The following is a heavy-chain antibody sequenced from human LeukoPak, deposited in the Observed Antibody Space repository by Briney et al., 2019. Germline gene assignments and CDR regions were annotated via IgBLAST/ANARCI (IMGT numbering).Heavy chain of an antibody. J-gene: IGHJ3*02. CDR2: ISSSVSTI. D-gene: IGHD1-26*01. CDR1: GFTFSSYE. Sequence: PGGSLRLSCAASGFTFSSYEMNWVRQAPGKGLEWVSYISSSVSTIYYADSVKGRFTISRDNAKNSLYLQMNSLRVEDTAVYYCAREHMGVSAFDIWGQGTMVTVSS. CDR3: AREHMGVSAFDI. V-gene: IGHV3-48*03.